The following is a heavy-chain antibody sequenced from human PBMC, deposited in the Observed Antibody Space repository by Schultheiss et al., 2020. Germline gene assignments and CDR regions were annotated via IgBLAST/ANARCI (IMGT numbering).Heavy chain of an antibody. Sequence: GGSLRLSCAASGFTFSSYWMSWVRQAPGKGLEWVANIKQDGSEKYYVDSVKGRFTISRDNAKNSLYLQMNSLRAEDTAVYYCARDLGIAAAGYAFDIWGHGTMVTVSS. CDR1: GFTFSSYW. D-gene: IGHD6-13*01. J-gene: IGHJ3*02. V-gene: IGHV3-7*01. CDR2: IKQDGSEK. CDR3: ARDLGIAAAGYAFDI.